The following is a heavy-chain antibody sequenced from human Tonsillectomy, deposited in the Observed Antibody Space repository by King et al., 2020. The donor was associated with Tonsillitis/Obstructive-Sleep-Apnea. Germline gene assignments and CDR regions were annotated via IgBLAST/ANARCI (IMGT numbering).Heavy chain of an antibody. V-gene: IGHV3-48*03. CDR1: GFTFSTYE. CDR2: ISNSGTTI. D-gene: IGHD2-21*01. Sequence: VQLVESGGGLVQPGGSLRLSCTASGFTFSTYEMNWVRRAPGKGLEWVSYISNSGTTIYYADSVKGRFTISRDNAENSLSLQMNNLRAEDTAVYYCHAPYYPNDHWGQGTLVTVSS. CDR3: HAPYYPNDH. J-gene: IGHJ4*02.